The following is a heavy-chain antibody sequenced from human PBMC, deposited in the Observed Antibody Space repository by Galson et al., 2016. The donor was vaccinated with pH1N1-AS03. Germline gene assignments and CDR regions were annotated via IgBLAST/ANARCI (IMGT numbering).Heavy chain of an antibody. CDR3: AKDRSYDHKGNAFDL. CDR2: ISHDGNNR. CDR1: GYTFSTFA. D-gene: IGHD3-22*01. V-gene: IGHV3-30*09. Sequence: SLRLSCAASGYTFSTFALHWVRQAPGKGLEALAFISHDGNNRYYTQSVRGRFAISRDNSKNTRYLQMNSLRPDDTAVYYCAKDRSYDHKGNAFDLWGQGKLVTVSS. J-gene: IGHJ3*01.